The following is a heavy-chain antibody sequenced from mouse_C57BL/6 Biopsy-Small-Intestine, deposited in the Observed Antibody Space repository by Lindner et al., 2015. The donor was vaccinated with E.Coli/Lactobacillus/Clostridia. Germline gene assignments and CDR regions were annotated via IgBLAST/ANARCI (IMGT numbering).Heavy chain of an antibody. J-gene: IGHJ4*01. Sequence: VQLQESGPELVKPGASVKISCKASGYAFSSSWMNWVKQRPGKGLEWIGRIYPGDGDTNYNGKFKGKATLTADKSSSTAYMQLSSLTSEDSAVYFCALYDYDVAWAGDYWGQGTSVTVSS. CDR2: IYPGDGDT. CDR3: ALYDYDVAWAGDY. D-gene: IGHD2-4*01. V-gene: IGHV1-82*01. CDR1: GYAFSSSW.